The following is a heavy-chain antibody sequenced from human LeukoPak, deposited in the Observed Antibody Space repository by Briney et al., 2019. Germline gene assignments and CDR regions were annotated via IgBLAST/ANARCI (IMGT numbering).Heavy chain of an antibody. V-gene: IGHV3-23*01. CDR1: GFIFSSYW. CDR2: ISNNGGYT. J-gene: IGHJ4*02. CDR3: AKQLGYCSDGSCYFPY. Sequence: PGGSLRLSCVASGFIFSSYWMHWVRQAPGKGLEWVSAISNNGGYTYYADSVQGRFTISRDNSKSTLCLQMNSLRAEDTAVYYCAKQLGYCSDGSCYFPYWGQGTLVTVSS. D-gene: IGHD2-15*01.